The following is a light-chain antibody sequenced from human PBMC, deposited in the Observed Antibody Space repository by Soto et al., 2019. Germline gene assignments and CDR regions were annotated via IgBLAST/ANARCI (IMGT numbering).Light chain of an antibody. J-gene: IGKJ1*01. CDR2: KAS. Sequence: DIQMTQSPSTLSGSVGDRVTITCRASQTISSWLAWYQQKPGKAPKLLIYKASTLKSGVPSRFSGSGSGTEFTLTISSQQPEEFATYYCQHYKSNSEAFGQGTKVELK. CDR1: QTISSW. V-gene: IGKV1-5*03. CDR3: QHYKSNSEA.